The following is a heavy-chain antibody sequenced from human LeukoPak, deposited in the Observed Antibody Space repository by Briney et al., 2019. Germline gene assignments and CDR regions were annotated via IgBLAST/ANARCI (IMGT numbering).Heavy chain of an antibody. CDR2: IKQDGSEK. CDR3: ARADGEGGYYYYYGMDV. CDR1: EFTFRSYW. Sequence: GGSLRLSCAASEFTFRSYWMSCVRQAPGKGLEWVANIKQDGSEKYYVDSVKGRFTISRDNAKSSLYLQMNSLRAEDTAVYYCARADGEGGYYYYYGMDVWGKGTTVTVSS. V-gene: IGHV3-7*03. D-gene: IGHD4-17*01. J-gene: IGHJ6*04.